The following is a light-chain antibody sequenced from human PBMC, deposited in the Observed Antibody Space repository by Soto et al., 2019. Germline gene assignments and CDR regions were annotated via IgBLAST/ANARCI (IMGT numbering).Light chain of an antibody. V-gene: IGKV1-5*01. CDR3: QQYNRSPYT. CDR2: HAS. J-gene: IGKJ2*01. Sequence: DIQMTQSPSTQYASVGDRVTITCRASQSISSGLAWNQQKPGKAPKLLIYHASSLESGVPARFSGSGSGTEFDLPIRGLQSDDFARYYCQQYNRSPYTVGQGPKLEIK. CDR1: QSISSG.